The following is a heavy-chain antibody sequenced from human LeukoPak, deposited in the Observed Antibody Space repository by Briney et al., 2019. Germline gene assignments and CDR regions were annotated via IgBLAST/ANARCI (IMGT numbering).Heavy chain of an antibody. CDR1: GYPFTNFG. D-gene: IGHD3-22*01. V-gene: IGHV1-18*01. CDR2: ISAYNGDT. CDR3: ARDYYDSNGGGAFDI. J-gene: IGHJ3*02. Sequence: ASVKVSCKASGYPFTNFGVSWVRQAPGQGLEWMGWISAYNGDTKYPQRLQGRVTMTTDASTSTAHMELRSLRSDDTAMYYCARDYYDSNGGGAFDIWGQGTMVTVSS.